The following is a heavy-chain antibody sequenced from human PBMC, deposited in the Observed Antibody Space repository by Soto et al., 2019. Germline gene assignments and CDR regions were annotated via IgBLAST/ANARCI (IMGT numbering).Heavy chain of an antibody. Sequence: QVQLVQSGAEVKKPGASVKVSCKASGYTFTGYYMHWVRQAPGQGLEWMGWINPNSGGTNYAQKFQGWVTMTRDTSISTAYMELSRLRSDDTAVYYFALSTPALGELSTLGYWGQGTLVTVSS. J-gene: IGHJ4*02. CDR1: GYTFTGYY. D-gene: IGHD3-16*02. V-gene: IGHV1-2*04. CDR3: ALSTPALGELSTLGY. CDR2: INPNSGGT.